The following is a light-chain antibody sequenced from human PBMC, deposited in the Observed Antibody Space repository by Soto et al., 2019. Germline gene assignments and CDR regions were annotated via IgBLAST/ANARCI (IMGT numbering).Light chain of an antibody. V-gene: IGKV3-11*01. CDR2: DAS. CDR1: QSVRSY. CDR3: QQLTNWPPLT. Sequence: EVVLTQSQATLSLSPGERATLSCRASQSVRSYLAWFQHKPGQAPRLLIYDASNRATGIPGRISGSGFGTDCTLTICSLEPEDFGVFYCQQLTNWPPLTVGGGTRVDIK. J-gene: IGKJ4*01.